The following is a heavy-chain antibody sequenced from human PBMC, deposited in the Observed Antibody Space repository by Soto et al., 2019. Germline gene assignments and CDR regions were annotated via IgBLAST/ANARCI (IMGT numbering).Heavy chain of an antibody. CDR3: ARDPRYSSGWYWYFDL. CDR2: CSSSSGHI. Sequence: EVQLVESGGGLVKPGGSLRLSCAASGFTFNNYNMNWVRQAPGKGLEWVSSCSSSSGHIYYADSVKGRFTISRDNAKNSVYLQMNSLRAGDTAVYYCARDPRYSSGWYWYFDLWGRGTLVTVSS. D-gene: IGHD6-19*01. J-gene: IGHJ2*01. CDR1: GFTFNNYN. V-gene: IGHV3-21*01.